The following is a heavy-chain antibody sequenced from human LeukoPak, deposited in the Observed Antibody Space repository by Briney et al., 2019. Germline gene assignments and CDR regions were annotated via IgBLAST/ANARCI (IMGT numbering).Heavy chain of an antibody. CDR3: ASTPRGYYYYYYMDV. CDR2: ISSSGSTI. Sequence: GGSLRLSCAASGFTFSSYEMNWVRQAPGKGLEWVSYISSSGSTIYYADSVKGRYTISRDNAKNSLYLQMNSLRAEDTAVYYCASTPRGYYYYYYMDVWGKGTTVTISS. V-gene: IGHV3-48*03. CDR1: GFTFSSYE. J-gene: IGHJ6*03. D-gene: IGHD1-26*01.